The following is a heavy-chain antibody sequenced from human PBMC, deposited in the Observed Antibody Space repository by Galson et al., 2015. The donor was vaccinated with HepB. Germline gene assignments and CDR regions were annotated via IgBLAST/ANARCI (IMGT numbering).Heavy chain of an antibody. CDR1: GYTFTSYY. Sequence: SVKVSCKASGYTFTSYYIHWVRQAPGQGLEWMGWISANSGNTKYAQNLQGRVTLTRDTSTSTAYLELRSLRSDDTAAYYCARDRDYRFDYWGQGTLVTVSS. D-gene: IGHD4/OR15-4a*01. J-gene: IGHJ4*02. V-gene: IGHV1-18*04. CDR3: ARDRDYRFDY. CDR2: ISANSGNT.